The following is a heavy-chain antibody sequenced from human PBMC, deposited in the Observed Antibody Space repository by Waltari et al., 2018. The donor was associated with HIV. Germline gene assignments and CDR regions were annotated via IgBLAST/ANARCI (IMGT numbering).Heavy chain of an antibody. CDR1: GSTFTNVG. J-gene: IGHJ2*01. Sequence: QVHLVQSGAELKKTGASVKLTCKASGSTFTNVGLNWVRQAPGQGLEWMGWFNSYNGDTKYAQKFQDRVTMTTDTSTSTAYMELRSLRSDDTAVYYCARFFPTATTTGWYLDLWGPGTLVTMSS. D-gene: IGHD4-17*01. V-gene: IGHV1-18*01. CDR2: FNSYNGDT. CDR3: ARFFPTATTTGWYLDL.